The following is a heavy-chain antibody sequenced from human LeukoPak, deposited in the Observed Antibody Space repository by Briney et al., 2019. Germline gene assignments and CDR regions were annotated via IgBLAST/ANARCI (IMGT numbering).Heavy chain of an antibody. CDR2: ISSSSNYI. V-gene: IGHV3-21*01. Sequence: GGSLRLSCAASGFTFSTYNMNWVRQAPGKGLEWVSSISSSSNYIYYADSVKGRFTISRDNAKDSLYLQMNSLRAEDTAVYYCARGKSTIFGVVDFDYWGQGTLVTVSS. CDR1: GFTFSTYN. CDR3: ARGKSTIFGVVDFDY. J-gene: IGHJ4*02. D-gene: IGHD3-3*01.